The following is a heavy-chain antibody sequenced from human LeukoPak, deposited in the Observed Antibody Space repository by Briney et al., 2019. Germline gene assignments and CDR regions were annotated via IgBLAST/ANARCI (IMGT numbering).Heavy chain of an antibody. CDR3: AREGGDGYNNDNWFDP. Sequence: GGSLRLSCAASGFTFSSYSMNWVRQAPGKGLEWVSSISSSSSYIYYADSVKGRFTISRDNAKNSLYLQMNSLRAEDTAVYYCAREGGDGYNNDNWFDPWGQGTLVTVS. J-gene: IGHJ5*02. V-gene: IGHV3-21*01. CDR2: ISSSSSYI. D-gene: IGHD5-24*01. CDR1: GFTFSSYS.